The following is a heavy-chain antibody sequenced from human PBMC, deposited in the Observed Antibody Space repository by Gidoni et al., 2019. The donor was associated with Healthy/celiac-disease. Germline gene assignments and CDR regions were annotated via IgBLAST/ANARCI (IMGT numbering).Heavy chain of an antibody. D-gene: IGHD1-26*01. V-gene: IGHV4-59*01. CDR1: GGSIISYY. CDR2: LYYSGST. CDR3: ARDTTPSDL. J-gene: IGHJ2*01. Sequence: QVQLQESGPGLVKPSETLSLTCTVSGGSIISYYWSWIRQPPGKGLEWIGYLYYSGSTNYNPSLKSRVTISVDTSKNQFSLKLSSVTAADTAVYYCARDTTPSDLWGRGTLVTVSS.